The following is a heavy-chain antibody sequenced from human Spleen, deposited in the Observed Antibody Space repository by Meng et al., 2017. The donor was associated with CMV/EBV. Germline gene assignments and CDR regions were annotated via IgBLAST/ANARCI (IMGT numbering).Heavy chain of an antibody. CDR1: GGSISSYY. J-gene: IGHJ2*01. D-gene: IGHD3-22*01. V-gene: IGHV4-4*07. CDR2: IYTSGST. Sequence: VPLQGPGPGLGKPSETPSLTCPVSGGSISSYYWSWIRQPAGKGLEWIGRIYTSGSTNYNPSLKSRVTMSVDTSKNQFSLKLSSVTAADTAVYYCARDHAYYYDSSGLWYFDLWGRGTLVTVSS. CDR3: ARDHAYYYDSSGLWYFDL.